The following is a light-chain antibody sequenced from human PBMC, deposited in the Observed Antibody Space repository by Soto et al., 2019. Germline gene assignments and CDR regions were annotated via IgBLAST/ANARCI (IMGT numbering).Light chain of an antibody. V-gene: IGLV2-14*01. CDR3: SSYTSRSTYI. CDR1: SSDVGGYNY. CDR2: DVS. J-gene: IGLJ1*01. Sequence: QSALTQPASVSGSPGHSITISCTGTSSDVGGYNYVSWYQQHPGKAPKLMIYDVSNRPAGVSNRFSASKSGNTASLTLSGLQAEDEADYYCSSYTSRSTYICRTATKV.